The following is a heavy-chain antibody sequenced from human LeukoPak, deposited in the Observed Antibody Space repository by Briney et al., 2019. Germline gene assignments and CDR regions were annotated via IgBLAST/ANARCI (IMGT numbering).Heavy chain of an antibody. CDR2: IIGSGGST. Sequence: PGGSLRLSCAASGFTFSSYAMSWVRQAPGEGLEWVSAIIGSGGSTYYADSVKGRFTISRDNSKNTLYLQMNSLRAEDTAVYYCAKLVVVTAHFDYWGQGTLVTVSS. V-gene: IGHV3-23*01. J-gene: IGHJ4*02. CDR3: AKLVVVTAHFDY. D-gene: IGHD2-21*02. CDR1: GFTFSSYA.